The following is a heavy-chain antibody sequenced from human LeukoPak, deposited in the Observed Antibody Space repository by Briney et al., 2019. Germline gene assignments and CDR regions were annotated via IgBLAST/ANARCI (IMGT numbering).Heavy chain of an antibody. CDR1: GGSISSSSYY. CDR2: IYYSGST. V-gene: IGHV4-39*07. J-gene: IGHJ4*02. D-gene: IGHD3-10*01. Sequence: PSETLSLTCSVPGGSISSSSYYWGWIRQPPGKGLECIGSIYYSGSTYYNPSLKSRVTISVDTSKNQFSLKLSSVTAADTAVYYCARADMVRGVGRWYFDYWGQGTLVTVSS. CDR3: ARADMVRGVGRWYFDY.